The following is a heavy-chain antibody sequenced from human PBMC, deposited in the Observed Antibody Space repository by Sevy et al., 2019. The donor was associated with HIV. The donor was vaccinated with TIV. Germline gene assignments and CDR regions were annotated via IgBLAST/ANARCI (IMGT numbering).Heavy chain of an antibody. CDR3: ARQGCTKPHDY. CDR2: FSFGCGKI. J-gene: IGHJ4*02. V-gene: IGHV3-23*01. D-gene: IGHD2-8*01. CDR1: GFTFSKYS. Sequence: GGSLRLSCAASGFTFSKYSMSWIRQTPGKGLEWVSTFSFGCGKINYSDSVKGRFTISRDDSRNTFYLQMNSLRAEDTAIYYCARQGCTKPHDYWGQGTVVTVSS.